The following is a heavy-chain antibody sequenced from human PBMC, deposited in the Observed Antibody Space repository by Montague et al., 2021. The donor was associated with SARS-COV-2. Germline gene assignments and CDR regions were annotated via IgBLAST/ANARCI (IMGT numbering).Heavy chain of an antibody. CDR2: IYYSGST. V-gene: IGHV4-59*08. J-gene: IGHJ6*02. Sequence: SETLSLTCTVSGGSISSYYWSWIRQPPGKGLEWIGYIYYSGSTNCNPSLESRVTISVDTSKNQFSLKLSSVTAADTAVYYCARAGSGSYSFYYYYGMDVWGQGTTVAVSS. CDR3: ARAGSGSYSFYYYYGMDV. D-gene: IGHD3-10*01. CDR1: GGSISSYY.